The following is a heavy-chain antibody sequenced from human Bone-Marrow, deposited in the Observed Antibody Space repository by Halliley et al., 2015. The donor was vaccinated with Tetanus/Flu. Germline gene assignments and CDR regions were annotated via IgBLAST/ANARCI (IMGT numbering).Heavy chain of an antibody. V-gene: IGHV4-59*09. D-gene: IGHD1-1*01. CDR3: ARGVRYYYNGMDV. CDR2: IYYSGNT. Sequence: LGWIGYIYYSGNTNYNPSLKSRVTISVDTSKNQFSLKLSSVTAADTAVYYCARGVRYYYNGMDVWGQGTTVSVSS. J-gene: IGHJ6*02.